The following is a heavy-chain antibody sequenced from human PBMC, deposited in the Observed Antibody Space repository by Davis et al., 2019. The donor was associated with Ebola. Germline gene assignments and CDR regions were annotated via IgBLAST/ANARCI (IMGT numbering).Heavy chain of an antibody. J-gene: IGHJ3*01. CDR1: GFSVSDKY. Sequence: GESLKISCAGSGFSVSDKYMSWVRQAPGKGLEWVSTLGTSADTYYADSVKGRFTISRDNSKNTLHLQMNSLRVEDTAIYYCVKDTSNIWFDVWGQGTLVTVSA. CDR2: LGTSADT. D-gene: IGHD2/OR15-2a*01. CDR3: VKDTSNIWFDV. V-gene: IGHV3-53*01.